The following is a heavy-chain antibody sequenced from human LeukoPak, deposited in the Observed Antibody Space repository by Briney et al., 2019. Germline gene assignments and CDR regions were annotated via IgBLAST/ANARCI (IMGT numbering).Heavy chain of an antibody. J-gene: IGHJ4*02. Sequence: SETLSLTCAVYGGSFSGCYWSWIRQPPGKGLEWIGEINHSGSTNYNPSLKSRVTISVDTSKSQFSLKLSSVTAADTAVYYCARESGGSRGYSYGFDYWGQGTLVTVSS. CDR3: ARESGGSRGYSYGFDY. D-gene: IGHD5-18*01. V-gene: IGHV4-34*01. CDR2: INHSGST. CDR1: GGSFSGCY.